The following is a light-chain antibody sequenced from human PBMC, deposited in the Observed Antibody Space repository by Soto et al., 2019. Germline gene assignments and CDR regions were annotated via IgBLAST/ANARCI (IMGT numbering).Light chain of an antibody. V-gene: IGKV3-15*01. Sequence: EIGMTQSPATLSVSPGGRATLSCGASQSISDTLAWYQQKTGQAPRLLIYSASRGATGFPARFSGSLYGTDFNLTISSLQSEDFAVYYCQQYNHWPWTFGQGTKVDIK. CDR2: SAS. J-gene: IGKJ1*01. CDR3: QQYNHWPWT. CDR1: QSISDT.